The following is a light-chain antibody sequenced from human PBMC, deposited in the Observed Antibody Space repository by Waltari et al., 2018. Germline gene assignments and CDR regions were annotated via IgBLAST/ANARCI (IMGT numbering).Light chain of an antibody. CDR3: QQYGAFPFT. CDR2: GAS. J-gene: IGKJ2*01. Sequence: EIVLTQSPVTLSLSPGERATLSCKASQNVGSNWLAWYRRTPGQSPKLLIYGASTRATGVPDRFTGSGTGTDFNLTVHRLEPEDFAVYYCQQYGAFPFTFGLGTKLEIK. V-gene: IGKV3-20*01. CDR1: QNVGSNW.